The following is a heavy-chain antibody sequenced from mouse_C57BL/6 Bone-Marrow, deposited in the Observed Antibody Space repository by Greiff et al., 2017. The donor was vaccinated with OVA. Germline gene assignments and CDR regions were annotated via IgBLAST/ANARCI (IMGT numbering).Heavy chain of an antibody. J-gene: IGHJ1*03. Sequence: EVMLVESGGGLVQPGESLKLSCESNEYEFPSHDMSWVRKTPEKRLELVAAINSDGGSNYYPDTMERRFIISRDNTKKTLYLPMSSLRSEDTALYYCARPYYYGSSDWYFDVWGTGTTVTVSS. D-gene: IGHD1-1*01. V-gene: IGHV5-2*01. CDR2: INSDGGSN. CDR1: EYEFPSHD. CDR3: ARPYYYGSSDWYFDV.